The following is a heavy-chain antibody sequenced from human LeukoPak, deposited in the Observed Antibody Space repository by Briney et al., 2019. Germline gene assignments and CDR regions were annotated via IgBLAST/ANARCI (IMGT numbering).Heavy chain of an antibody. V-gene: IGHV3-23*01. D-gene: IGHD2-15*01. CDR3: AMRPADCSSSSCPTINRYYYGMDV. J-gene: IGHJ6*02. CDR1: GFTFRDYA. Sequence: GGSLRLSCAASGFTFRDYAMSWVRQAQGKGLEWVSASSGNGGSTYYADSVKGRFTISRDNSKNTLHLQLNSLRDEDTAMYYCAMRPADCSSSSCPTINRYYYGMDVWGQGTTVIVSS. CDR2: SSGNGGST.